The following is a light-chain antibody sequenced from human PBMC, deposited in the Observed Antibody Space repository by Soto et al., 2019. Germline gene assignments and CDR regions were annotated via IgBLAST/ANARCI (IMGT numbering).Light chain of an antibody. CDR3: QQFAESPLT. Sequence: EIVLTQSPGTLSVSPGERATLSCRASQSIRSTYLAWYQQKPGQPPRLLIYGASRRATGIPDRFTGSGSGTDFTLTIGRLEPEDFAVYYCQQFAESPLTFGQGTKVEIK. CDR2: GAS. V-gene: IGKV3-20*01. CDR1: QSIRSTY. J-gene: IGKJ1*01.